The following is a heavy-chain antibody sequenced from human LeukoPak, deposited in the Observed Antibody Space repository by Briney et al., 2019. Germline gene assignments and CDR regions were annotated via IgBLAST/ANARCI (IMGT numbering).Heavy chain of an antibody. CDR3: AREGMPTVTTLWFDP. D-gene: IGHD4-17*01. Sequence: SQTLSLTCAISGDSVSSNSAAWNWIRQSPSRGLEWLGRTYYRSTWYNDYAVSVKSRITINTDTSKNQFSLPLNSVTTADPAAYYCAREGMPTVTTLWFDPWSEGTLVTVSS. CDR1: GDSVSSNSAA. CDR2: TYYRSTWYN. V-gene: IGHV6-1*01. J-gene: IGHJ5*02.